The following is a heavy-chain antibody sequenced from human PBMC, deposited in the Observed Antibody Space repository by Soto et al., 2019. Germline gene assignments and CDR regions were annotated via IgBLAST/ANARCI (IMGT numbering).Heavy chain of an antibody. V-gene: IGHV4-4*02. CDR2: IYHSGST. CDR3: ARYVGITAVYYAFDI. CDR1: GGSISSSNW. J-gene: IGHJ3*02. D-gene: IGHD2-21*02. Sequence: PSETLSLPCAVSGGSISSSNWWGWVRQPPGKGLEWIGEIYHSGSTNYNPSLKSRVTISVDKSKNQFSLKLSSVTAADTAVYYCARYVGITAVYYAFDIWGQGTMVTVSS.